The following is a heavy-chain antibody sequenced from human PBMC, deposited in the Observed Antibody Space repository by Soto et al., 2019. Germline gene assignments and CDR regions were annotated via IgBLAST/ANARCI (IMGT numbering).Heavy chain of an antibody. Sequence: QMQLVQSGPEVKKPGTSVKVSCKASGFTFTSSAVQWVRQARGQRLEWIGWIVVGSGNTNYAQKFQERVTITRDMSTSTAYMELSSLRSEDTAVYYCAADMPINYYDIAPSYYYYYGMDVWGQGTTVTVSS. D-gene: IGHD3-22*01. J-gene: IGHJ6*02. V-gene: IGHV1-58*01. CDR1: GFTFTSSA. CDR2: IVVGSGNT. CDR3: AADMPINYYDIAPSYYYYYGMDV.